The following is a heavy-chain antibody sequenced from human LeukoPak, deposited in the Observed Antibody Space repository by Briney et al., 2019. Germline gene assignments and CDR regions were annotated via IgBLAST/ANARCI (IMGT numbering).Heavy chain of an antibody. CDR2: INHSGST. CDR3: AREYSNYWFDP. J-gene: IGHJ5*02. Sequence: PSETLSLTCAVYGGSFSGYYWSWIRQPPGKGLEWIGEINHSGSTNYNPSLKSRVTISVDTSKNQFSLKPSSVTAADTAVYYCAREYSNYWFDPWGQGTLVTVSS. V-gene: IGHV4-34*01. CDR1: GGSFSGYY. D-gene: IGHD4-11*01.